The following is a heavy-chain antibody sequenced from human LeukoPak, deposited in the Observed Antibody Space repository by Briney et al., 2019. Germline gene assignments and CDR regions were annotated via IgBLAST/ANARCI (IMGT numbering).Heavy chain of an antibody. CDR3: AREADDYGDYDAFDI. V-gene: IGHV4-4*02. D-gene: IGHD4-17*01. CDR1: GGSISSSNW. J-gene: IGHJ3*02. CDR2: MYHSGST. Sequence: SETLSLTCAVSGGSISSSNWWNWVRQPPGKGLEWIGEMYHSGSTNYNPSLKSRVTISVDKSKNQFSLKLSSVTAADTAVYYCAREADDYGDYDAFDIWGQGTMVTVSS.